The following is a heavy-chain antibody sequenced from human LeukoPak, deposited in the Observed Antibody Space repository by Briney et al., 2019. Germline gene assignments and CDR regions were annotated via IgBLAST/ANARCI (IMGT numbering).Heavy chain of an antibody. CDR3: ARAPLTMVRSKGAFDI. D-gene: IGHD3-10*01. CDR2: INHSGST. J-gene: IGHJ3*02. V-gene: IGHV4-34*01. CDR1: GGSFSGYY. Sequence: SETLSLTCAVYGGSFSGYYWGWIRQPPGKGLEWVGEINHSGSTNYNPSLKSRVTISVDTSKNQFSLKLSSVTAADTAVYYCARAPLTMVRSKGAFDIWGQGTMVTVSS.